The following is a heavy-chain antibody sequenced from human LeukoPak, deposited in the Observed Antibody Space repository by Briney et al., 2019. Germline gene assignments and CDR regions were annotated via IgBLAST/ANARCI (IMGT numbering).Heavy chain of an antibody. J-gene: IGHJ4*02. Sequence: SETLSLTCAVYGGSFSGYYWSWIRQPPGKGLEWIGEINHSGSTSYNPSLKSRVTISVDTSKNQFSLKLSSVTAADTAVYYCARGLEYSSGWYPRMDYWGQGTLVTVSS. CDR2: INHSGST. V-gene: IGHV4-34*01. D-gene: IGHD6-19*01. CDR1: GGSFSGYY. CDR3: ARGLEYSSGWYPRMDY.